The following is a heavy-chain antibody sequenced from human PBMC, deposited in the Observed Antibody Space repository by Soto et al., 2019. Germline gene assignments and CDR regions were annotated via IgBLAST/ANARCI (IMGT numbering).Heavy chain of an antibody. CDR3: ASVSTFNDY. J-gene: IGHJ4*02. Sequence: EVQLLESAGGLVQPGGSLRISCAASGLSFSSYAMTWVRQAPGKGLEWVSGISGGGVSTYYADSVKGRFTISRDNSKKTLYLEMNSLRAEDTAVYYCASVSTFNDYWGQGTLVTVSS. D-gene: IGHD3-16*01. CDR1: GLSFSSYA. CDR2: ISGGGVST. V-gene: IGHV3-23*01.